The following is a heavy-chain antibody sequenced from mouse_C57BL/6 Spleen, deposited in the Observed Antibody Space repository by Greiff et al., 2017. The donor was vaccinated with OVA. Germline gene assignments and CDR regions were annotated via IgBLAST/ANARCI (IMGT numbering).Heavy chain of an antibody. Sequence: VQLQQSGPGLVKPSQSLSLTCSVTGYSITSGYYWNWIRQFPGNKLEWMGYISYDGSNNYNPSLKNRISITRDTSKNQFFLKLNSVTTEDTATYYCARAFITTVVPFAYWGQGTLVTVSA. D-gene: IGHD1-1*01. J-gene: IGHJ3*01. V-gene: IGHV3-6*01. CDR1: GYSITSGYY. CDR2: ISYDGSN. CDR3: ARAFITTVVPFAY.